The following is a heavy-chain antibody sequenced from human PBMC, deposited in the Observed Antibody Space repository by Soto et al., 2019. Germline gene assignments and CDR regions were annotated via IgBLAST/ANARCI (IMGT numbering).Heavy chain of an antibody. J-gene: IGHJ4*02. V-gene: IGHV3-21*01. Sequence: EVQLVESGGGLVKPGGSLRLSCAASGFTFSSYSMNWVRQAPGKGLEWVSSISSSSSYIYYADSVKGRFTISRDNAKNSLYVQMNSLRAEDTAVYYCARENRVADALGYWGQGTLVTVSS. D-gene: IGHD2-15*01. CDR2: ISSSSSYI. CDR3: ARENRVADALGY. CDR1: GFTFSSYS.